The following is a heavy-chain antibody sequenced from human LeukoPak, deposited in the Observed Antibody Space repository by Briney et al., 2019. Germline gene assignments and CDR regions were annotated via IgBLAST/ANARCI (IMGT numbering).Heavy chain of an antibody. CDR2: IYHSGST. CDR3: AKTRTGPYYFDY. CDR1: GYSISSGYY. Sequence: SETLSLTCADSGYSISSGYYWGWIRQPPGKGLEWIGSIYHSGSTYYNPSLKSRVTISADTSKNQFFLKLSSVTAPDTAVYYCAKTRTGPYYFDYWGQGTLVTVSS. J-gene: IGHJ4*02. V-gene: IGHV4-38-2*01.